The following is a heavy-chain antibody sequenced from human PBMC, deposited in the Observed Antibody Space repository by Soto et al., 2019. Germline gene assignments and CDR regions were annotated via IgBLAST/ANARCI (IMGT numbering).Heavy chain of an antibody. CDR1: GDSVYSSSAA. V-gene: IGHV6-1*01. CDR2: TFYRSKWFY. CDR3: AGDDSQVAEYFQQ. D-gene: IGHD2-21*02. J-gene: IGHJ1*01. Sequence: SQTLSLTCAIPGDSVYSSSAAWNWIRQSPSRGLEWLGRTFYRSKWFYDYARSVQSRIVINPDTSKNQFSLLLNSVTPEDTAVYYCAGDDSQVAEYFQQWGQGTLVTVSS.